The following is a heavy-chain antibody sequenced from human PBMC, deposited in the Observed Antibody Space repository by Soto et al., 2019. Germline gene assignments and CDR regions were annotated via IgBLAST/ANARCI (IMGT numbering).Heavy chain of an antibody. Sequence: XGTLSLTCTVSGGSISSSSYYWGWIRQPPGKGLEWIGSIYYSGSTYYNPSLKSRVTISVDTSKNQFSLKLSSVTAADTAVYYCARHPAVEPPGYYYYYGMDVWGQGTTVTVSS. D-gene: IGHD1-1*01. V-gene: IGHV4-39*01. J-gene: IGHJ6*02. CDR2: IYYSGST. CDR3: ARHPAVEPPGYYYYYGMDV. CDR1: GGSISSSSYY.